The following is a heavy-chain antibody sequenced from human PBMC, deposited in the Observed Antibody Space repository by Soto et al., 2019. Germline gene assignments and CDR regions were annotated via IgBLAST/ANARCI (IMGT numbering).Heavy chain of an antibody. V-gene: IGHV1-69*01. CDR2: LIPILGTT. CDR3: ARASGYVSGWYHDY. D-gene: IGHD6-19*01. Sequence: QVQLVQSGAEVRKPGSSVKVSCKASGGTFSSDAVSWVRQAPGQGLEWLGGLIPILGTTHYAQKFQGIVTITADESTNTAYMELSRLRSDDTAVYYCARASGYVSGWYHDYWGPGTRGTVSS. CDR1: GGTFSSDA. J-gene: IGHJ4*02.